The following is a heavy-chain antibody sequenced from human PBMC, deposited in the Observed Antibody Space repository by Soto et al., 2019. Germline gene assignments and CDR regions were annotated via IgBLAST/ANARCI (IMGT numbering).Heavy chain of an antibody. J-gene: IGHJ4*02. CDR2: ISAYNGNT. CDR1: GYTFTSYG. V-gene: IGHV1-18*01. CDR3: ARNGMIVVDDPARVHDPHDY. D-gene: IGHD3-22*01. Sequence: QVQLVQSGAEVKKPGASVKVSCKASGYTFTSYGISWVRQAPGQGLEWMGWISAYNGNTNYAQKLQGRVTMTTDTSTSTAYMELRSLRSDDTAVYYCARNGMIVVDDPARVHDPHDYWGQGTLVTVSS.